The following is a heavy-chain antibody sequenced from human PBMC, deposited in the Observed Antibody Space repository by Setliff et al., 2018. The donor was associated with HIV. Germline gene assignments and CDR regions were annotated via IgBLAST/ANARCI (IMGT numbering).Heavy chain of an antibody. Sequence: ASVKVSCKVSGYSLTDLSIHWVRQAPGKGLEWMGGFDPEDGETVYAQKLQGRVTMTEDTSTDTAYMELSSLRSEDTAMYYCATIRAYYYDSSGQEYFQYWGHGALVTVSS. CDR3: ATIRAYYYDSSGQEYFQY. J-gene: IGHJ1*01. V-gene: IGHV1-24*01. CDR2: FDPEDGET. D-gene: IGHD3-22*01. CDR1: GYSLTDLS.